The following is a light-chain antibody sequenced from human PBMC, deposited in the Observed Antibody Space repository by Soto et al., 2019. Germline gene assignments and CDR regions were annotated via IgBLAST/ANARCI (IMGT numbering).Light chain of an antibody. CDR1: QGITND. CDR2: AAS. Sequence: DIQMTQSPSSLSASVGDRVTLTCWASQGITNDLAWYQQKPGKAPKRLIYAASSLQSGVPSRFSGSESGTEFTLTISSLQPEDFATYFCLQHYIYPRTFGQGTKVDIK. J-gene: IGKJ1*01. V-gene: IGKV1-17*01. CDR3: LQHYIYPRT.